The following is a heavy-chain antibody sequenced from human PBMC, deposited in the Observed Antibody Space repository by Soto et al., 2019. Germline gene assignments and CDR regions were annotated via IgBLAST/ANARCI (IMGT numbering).Heavy chain of an antibody. V-gene: IGHV4-34*01. J-gene: IGHJ6*02. CDR3: AKTAGGYYYGMDV. CDR2: IHHSGST. D-gene: IGHD3-10*01. CDR1: GGSFRGYY. Sequence: SETLSLTCAVYGGSFRGYYWTWIRQPPGKGLEWIAEIHHSGSTNYNPSLKSRVTISVDTSKNQFSLKLSSVTAADTAVYYCAKTAGGYYYGMDVWGQGTTVTVSS.